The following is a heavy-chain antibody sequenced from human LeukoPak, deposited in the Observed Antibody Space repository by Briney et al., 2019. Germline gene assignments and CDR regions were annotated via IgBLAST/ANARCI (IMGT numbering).Heavy chain of an antibody. Sequence: GGSLRLSCSASGFTFSSYAMHWVRQAPERGLEWVSIINSGGSTSYADSVKGRFTISRDNSKNTLYLQMNSLRAEDTAVYYCASGSSGWLEYFQHWGQGTLVTVSS. J-gene: IGHJ1*01. CDR1: GFTFSSYA. CDR2: INSGGST. V-gene: IGHV3-NL1*01. D-gene: IGHD6-19*01. CDR3: ASGSSGWLEYFQH.